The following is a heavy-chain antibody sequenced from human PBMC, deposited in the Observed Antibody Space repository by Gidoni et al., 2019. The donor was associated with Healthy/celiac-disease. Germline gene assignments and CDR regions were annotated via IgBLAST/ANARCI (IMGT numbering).Heavy chain of an antibody. Sequence: QVQLVESGGGVVQPGRSLSLTCAASRFTFTRHGMHWVRHAPGKGLEWGAVISYDGNNEYYADSGKGRFTISRDNSKNTLYLRMNSLGAEDTAVYFCAKDRSTTSPYWYFDLWGRGTLVTVSS. J-gene: IGHJ2*01. V-gene: IGHV3-30*18. D-gene: IGHD2-2*01. CDR3: AKDRSTTSPYWYFDL. CDR2: ISYDGNNE. CDR1: RFTFTRHG.